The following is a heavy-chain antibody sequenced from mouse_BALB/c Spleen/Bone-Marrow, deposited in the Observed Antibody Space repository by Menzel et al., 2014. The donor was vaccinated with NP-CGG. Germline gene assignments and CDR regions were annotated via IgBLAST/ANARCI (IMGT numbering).Heavy chain of an antibody. V-gene: IGHV7-3*02. CDR2: IRNKGKGYTT. CDR1: GFTFTDYY. J-gene: IGHJ1*01. Sequence: DVMLVESGGGLVQPGGSLRLSCATSGFTFTDYYMSWVRQPPGKALEWLGFIRNKGKGYTTEYSASVKGRFTISRDNSQSTLYLQMNTLRAEDSATYYCARDENVGIYWYFDVWGAGTTVTVSS. CDR3: ARDENVGIYWYFDV.